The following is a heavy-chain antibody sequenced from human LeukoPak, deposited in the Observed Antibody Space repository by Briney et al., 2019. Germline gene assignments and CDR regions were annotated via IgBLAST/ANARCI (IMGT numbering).Heavy chain of an antibody. CDR2: ISSSGSTI. J-gene: IGHJ4*02. CDR1: GFTFSDYC. V-gene: IGHV3-11*01. Sequence: GGSLRLSCAASGFTFSDYCMSWIRQAPGKGLEWVSYISSSGSTIYYADSVKGRFTISRDNAKNSLYLQMNSLGAEDTAVYYCARVGTYYDFWSGYFTGYYFDYWGQGTLVTVSS. D-gene: IGHD3-3*01. CDR3: ARVGTYYDFWSGYFTGYYFDY.